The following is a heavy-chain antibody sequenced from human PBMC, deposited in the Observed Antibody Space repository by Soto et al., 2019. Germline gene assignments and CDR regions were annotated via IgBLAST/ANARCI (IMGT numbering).Heavy chain of an antibody. CDR2: ISYDGSNK. V-gene: IGHV3-30*18. CDR1: GFTFSSYG. CDR3: AKATPGTGTNS. J-gene: IGHJ4*02. D-gene: IGHD1-7*01. Sequence: GGSLRLSCAASGFTFSSYGMHWVRQAPGKGLEWVAVISYDGSNKYYADSVKGRFTISRDNSKNTLYLQMNSLRAEDTAVYYCAKATPGTGTNSWGQGTLVTVSS.